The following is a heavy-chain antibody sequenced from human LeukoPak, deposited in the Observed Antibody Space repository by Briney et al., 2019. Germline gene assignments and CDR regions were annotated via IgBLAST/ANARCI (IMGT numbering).Heavy chain of an antibody. V-gene: IGHV4-30-2*01. CDR1: GGSISSGGYS. Sequence: SETLSLTCAVSGGSISSGGYSWSWIRQPPGRGLEWIGYIYHSGSTYYNPSLKSRVTISVDRSKNQSSPKLSSVTAADTAVYYCARGGPYGSGSYRAYYYGMDVWGQGTTVTVSS. D-gene: IGHD3-10*01. CDR2: IYHSGST. J-gene: IGHJ6*02. CDR3: ARGGPYGSGSYRAYYYGMDV.